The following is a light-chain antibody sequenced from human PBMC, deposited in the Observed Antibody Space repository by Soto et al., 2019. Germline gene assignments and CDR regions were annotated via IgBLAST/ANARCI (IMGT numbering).Light chain of an antibody. V-gene: IGKV1-27*01. CDR3: QKYNSAPLT. CDR2: GAS. Sequence: IQMTQSPSSLSASPGDSVTITCRASQDIGNFLAWYQQKPGTVAKLLIYGASTLQSGVPSRFSGSGSETNFTLTIASLQAEDAASYSCQKYNSAPLTFGGGTKVEIK. J-gene: IGKJ4*01. CDR1: QDIGNF.